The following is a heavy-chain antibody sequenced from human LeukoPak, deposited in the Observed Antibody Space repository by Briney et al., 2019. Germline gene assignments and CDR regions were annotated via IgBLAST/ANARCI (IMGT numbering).Heavy chain of an antibody. D-gene: IGHD3-10*01. V-gene: IGHV4-59*01. Sequence: SETLSLTCTVSGGSISDYHWSWIRQPPGKGLEWIGFFYYSGSTNYNPSLKSRVTISVDTSKNQFSLKLISVTAADTAVYYCARAPYGSATNNYYMDVWGKGTTVTVSS. CDR2: FYYSGST. J-gene: IGHJ6*03. CDR3: ARAPYGSATNNYYMDV. CDR1: GGSISDYH.